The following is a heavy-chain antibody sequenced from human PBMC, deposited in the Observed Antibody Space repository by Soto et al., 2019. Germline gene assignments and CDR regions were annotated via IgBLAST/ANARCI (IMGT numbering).Heavy chain of an antibody. CDR3: SRDLGS. V-gene: IGHV3-72*01. CDR1: GFTFSDHD. J-gene: IGHJ5*02. CDR2: TRNKANSYTT. Sequence: EVQLVESGGNLVQPGGSLRLSCAASGFTFSDHDMDWVRQAPGKGLEWVGRTRNKANSYTTEYAASVKGRFTISRDDSKNSLYLQMNSLKTEDTAVYYCSRDLGSWGQGTLVTVSS.